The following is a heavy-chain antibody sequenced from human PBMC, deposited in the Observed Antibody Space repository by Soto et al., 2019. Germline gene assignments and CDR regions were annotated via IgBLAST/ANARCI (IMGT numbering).Heavy chain of an antibody. CDR2: IWYDGDNK. J-gene: IGHJ4*02. Sequence: QVQLVESGGGVVQPGRSLRLSCAASGFTFSSYGMHWVRQAPGKGLEWVSSIWYDGDNKYYADSVKGRFTITRDNSRNTLFLQINSLRAEDTGLYYCVGRGNPNWGDYWGLGTQVTVSS. CDR3: VGRGNPNWGDY. D-gene: IGHD7-27*01. V-gene: IGHV3-33*01. CDR1: GFTFSSYG.